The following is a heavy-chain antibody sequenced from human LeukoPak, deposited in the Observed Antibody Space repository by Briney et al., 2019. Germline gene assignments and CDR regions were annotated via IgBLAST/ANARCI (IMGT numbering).Heavy chain of an antibody. CDR2: IYYSGST. CDR1: GGSISSSSYY. D-gene: IGHD3-22*01. V-gene: IGHV4-39*07. CDR3: ARDLSFDYYDSSPNWFDP. J-gene: IGHJ5*02. Sequence: SETLSLTCIVSGGSISSSSYYWGWIRQPPGKGLEWIGSIYYSGSTYYNPSLKSRVTISVDTSKNQFSPKLSSVTAAHTAVYYCARDLSFDYYDSSPNWFDPWGQGTLVTVSS.